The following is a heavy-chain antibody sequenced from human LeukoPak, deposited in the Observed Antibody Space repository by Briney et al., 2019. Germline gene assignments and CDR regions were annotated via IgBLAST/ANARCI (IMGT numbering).Heavy chain of an antibody. CDR2: YVGGAT. V-gene: IGHV3-53*01. J-gene: IGHJ4*02. Sequence: YVGGATYYADSVKGRFTISRDNSENTLYLQMKSLRAEDTAVYYCARGDGYNFFDYWGQGTLVSVSS. D-gene: IGHD5-24*01. CDR3: ARGDGYNFFDY.